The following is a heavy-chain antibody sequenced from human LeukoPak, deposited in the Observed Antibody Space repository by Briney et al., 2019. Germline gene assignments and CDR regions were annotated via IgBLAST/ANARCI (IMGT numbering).Heavy chain of an antibody. D-gene: IGHD3-22*01. J-gene: IGHJ4*02. CDR1: GFTFSSYS. Sequence: GGSLRLSCAASGFTFSSYSMNWVRQAPGKGLEWVSSISSSSSYIYYADSVKGRFTISRDNAKNSLYLQMNSLRAEDTAVYYCASYDRSGGGIDYWGRGTRVTVS. V-gene: IGHV3-21*01. CDR2: ISSSSSYI. CDR3: ASYDRSGGGIDY.